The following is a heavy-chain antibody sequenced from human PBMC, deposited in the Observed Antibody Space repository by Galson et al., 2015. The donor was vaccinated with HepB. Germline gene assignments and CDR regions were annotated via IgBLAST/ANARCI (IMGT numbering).Heavy chain of an antibody. V-gene: IGHV3-11*01. Sequence: SLRLSCAASGFTFSDYYMSWIRQAPGKGLEWVSYSSSSGKIIYYADSVKGRFTISRDNAKNSLYLQMNSLRAEDTAVYYCAREGYGDYRHFDNWGQGTLVTVSS. CDR2: SSSSGKII. CDR3: AREGYGDYRHFDN. CDR1: GFTFSDYY. J-gene: IGHJ4*02. D-gene: IGHD4-17*01.